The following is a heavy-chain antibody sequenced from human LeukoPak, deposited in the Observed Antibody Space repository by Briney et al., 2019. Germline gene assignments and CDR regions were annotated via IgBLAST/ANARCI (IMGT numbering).Heavy chain of an antibody. D-gene: IGHD1-26*01. J-gene: IGHJ3*02. V-gene: IGHV6-1*01. CDR3: ARVGSYLDAFDM. CDR1: GXSVSSNSF. CDR2: TYYRSKRYN. Sequence: SQTLSLTCAISGXSVSSNSFWNWIRQSPSRGLEWLGRTYYRSKRYNDYAVSVKSRITVNLDTSKNQFSLQLNSVTPEDTAVYYCARVGSYLDAFDMWGQGTMVTVSS.